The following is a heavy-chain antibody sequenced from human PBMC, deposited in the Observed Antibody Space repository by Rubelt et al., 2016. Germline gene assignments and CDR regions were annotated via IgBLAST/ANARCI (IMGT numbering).Heavy chain of an antibody. J-gene: IGHJ4*02. D-gene: IGHD4-17*01. CDR2: TNPSGGST. V-gene: IGHV1-46*01. CDR3: ARERGGVNTVTTPFDH. Sequence: RAAGEGLEWIGITNPSGGSTSYAQKFEGRATVTRDTSSSTVYMEVSSLRNEDTAVYYCARERGGVNTVTTPFDHWGQGTLVTVSS.